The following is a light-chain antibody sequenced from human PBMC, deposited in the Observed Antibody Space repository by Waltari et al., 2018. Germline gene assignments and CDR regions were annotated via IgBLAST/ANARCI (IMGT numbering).Light chain of an antibody. Sequence: DIRLTQSPSHLSASVGDRVTITCRASQDVQKYLNWYQQKPGKAPKLLIYAGSSLQSGVPSRFSGSRFGTDFTLTITSLQPEDFGSYYCQQSYSPPPITFGQGTRLEIK. V-gene: IGKV1-39*01. CDR1: QDVQKY. CDR3: QQSYSPPPIT. J-gene: IGKJ5*01. CDR2: AGS.